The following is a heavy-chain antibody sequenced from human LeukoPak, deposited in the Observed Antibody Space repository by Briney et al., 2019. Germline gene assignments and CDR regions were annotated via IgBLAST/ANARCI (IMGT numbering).Heavy chain of an antibody. Sequence: ASVKVSCKASGYTFTGYYMHWVRQAPGRGLEWMGWINPNSGGTNYAQKFQGRVTMTRDTSISTAYMELSRLRSDDTAVYYCARVLPNSSGYSFDYWGQGTLVTVSS. V-gene: IGHV1-2*02. D-gene: IGHD3-22*01. CDR3: ARVLPNSSGYSFDY. CDR2: INPNSGGT. J-gene: IGHJ4*02. CDR1: GYTFTGYY.